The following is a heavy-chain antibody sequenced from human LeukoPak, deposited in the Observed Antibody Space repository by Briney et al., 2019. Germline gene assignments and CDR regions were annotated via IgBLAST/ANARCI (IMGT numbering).Heavy chain of an antibody. D-gene: IGHD3-22*01. J-gene: IGHJ4*02. Sequence: PGGSLRLSCAASGFTFSSYGMHWVRQAPGKGLEWVSYICSSGSTIYYADSVKGRFTISRDNAKNSLYLQMNSLRAEDTAVYYCARYQTYYYDSSGSYYFDYWGQGTPVTVSS. CDR2: ICSSGSTI. V-gene: IGHV3-48*04. CDR3: ARYQTYYYDSSGSYYFDY. CDR1: GFTFSSYG.